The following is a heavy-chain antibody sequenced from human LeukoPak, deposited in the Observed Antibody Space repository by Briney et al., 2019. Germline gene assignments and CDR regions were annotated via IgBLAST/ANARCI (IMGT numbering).Heavy chain of an antibody. V-gene: IGHV1-18*01. CDR1: GYTFTSYG. D-gene: IGHD5-18*01. Sequence: ASVKVSCKASGYTFTSYGISWVRQAPGQGLEWMGWISAYNGNTNYAQKLQGRVTMTRNTSISTAYMELSSLRSEDTAVYYCARGLGRTAMVARGGVRFDYWGQGTLVTVSS. CDR3: ARGLGRTAMVARGGVRFDY. CDR2: ISAYNGNT. J-gene: IGHJ4*02.